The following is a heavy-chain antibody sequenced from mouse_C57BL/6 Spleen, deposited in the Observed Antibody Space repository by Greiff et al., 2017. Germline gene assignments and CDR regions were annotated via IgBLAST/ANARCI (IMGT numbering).Heavy chain of an antibody. CDR1: GFTFSSYA. CDR3: TRNDGYDDY. J-gene: IGHJ2*01. V-gene: IGHV5-9-1*02. CDR2: ISSGGDYT. D-gene: IGHD2-2*01. Sequence: EVQGVESGEGLVKPGGSLKLSCAASGFTFSSYAMSWVRQTPEKRLEWVADISSGGDYTYYEDTVKGRFTIARDNARNTLYLQMSSLKSEDTAMYYCTRNDGYDDYWGQGTTLTVSS.